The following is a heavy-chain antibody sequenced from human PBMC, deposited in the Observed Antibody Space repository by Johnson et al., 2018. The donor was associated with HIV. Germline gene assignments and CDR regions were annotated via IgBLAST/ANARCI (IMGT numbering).Heavy chain of an antibody. Sequence: VQLVESGGGLVKPGGSLRLSCAASGLTFSNAWMSWVRQAPGKGLEWVGRIKSKTDGGKTDYAAPVKGRYTISRDDSKNTLYQQMNSLKTEDTAVYYCTTALRGTVTRDGYILDAFDIWGQGTMVTVSS. J-gene: IGHJ3*02. CDR1: GLTFSNAW. CDR3: TTALRGTVTRDGYILDAFDI. V-gene: IGHV3-15*01. CDR2: IKSKTDGGKT. D-gene: IGHD5-24*01.